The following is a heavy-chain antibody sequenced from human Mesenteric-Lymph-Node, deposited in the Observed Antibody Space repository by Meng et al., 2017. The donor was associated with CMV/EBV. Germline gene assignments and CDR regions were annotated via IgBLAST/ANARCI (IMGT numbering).Heavy chain of an antibody. CDR2: ISTYNGDT. D-gene: IGHD6-13*01. CDR3: ARDLIGGGSSPISSLGF. Sequence: ASVKVSCKAAGYTFTSYGFSWVRQAPGQGLEWMGWISTYNGDTNYAQNFKGRATMTTDKSTSTAYMEMKSLTSDDTAVYYCARDLIGGGSSPISSLGFWGQGTLVTVSS. J-gene: IGHJ4*02. V-gene: IGHV1-18*01. CDR1: GYTFTSYG.